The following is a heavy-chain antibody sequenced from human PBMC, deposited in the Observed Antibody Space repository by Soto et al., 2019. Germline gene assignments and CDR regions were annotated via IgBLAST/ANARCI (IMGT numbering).Heavy chain of an antibody. J-gene: IGHJ6*02. Sequence: QVQLVESGGGVVQPGRSLRLSCAASGFTFSYHALNWVRQAPGKGLEWVAVISYDGDNKYIAESVKGRFTISRDNSKNTMSLQMNSLRTEDTAMYFCARGTTTAACSAMDVWGQGTTVTVSS. CDR1: GFTFSYHA. V-gene: IGHV3-30-3*01. D-gene: IGHD2-2*01. CDR3: ARGTTTAACSAMDV. CDR2: ISYDGDNK.